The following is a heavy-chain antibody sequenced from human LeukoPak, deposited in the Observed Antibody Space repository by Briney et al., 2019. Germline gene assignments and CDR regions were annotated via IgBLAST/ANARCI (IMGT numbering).Heavy chain of an antibody. V-gene: IGHV4-4*07. J-gene: IGHJ6*03. CDR1: GGSISSYY. CDR2: IYPSGST. D-gene: IGHD1-7*01. Sequence: SETLSLTCTVSGGSISSYYWSWIRQPAGKGLEWIGRIYPSGSTNYNPSLKSRVTMSVDTSKNQFSLKLSSVTAADTAVYYCARAGSRELRSSVYYYYYYMDVWGKGTTVTVSS. CDR3: ARAGSRELRSSVYYYYYYMDV.